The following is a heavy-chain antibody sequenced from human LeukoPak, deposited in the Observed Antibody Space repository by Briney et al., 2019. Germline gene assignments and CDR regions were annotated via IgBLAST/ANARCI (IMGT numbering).Heavy chain of an antibody. CDR2: IYHSGTT. J-gene: IGHJ5*02. CDR3: AREEYIYGHT. Sequence: SQTLSLTCNVSGGPIRSAGYYWSWIRQSPGRGLEWIGYIYHSGTTFYSPSLKSRVTISVDTSKNQFSLKLSSVTAADTAVYYCAREEYIYGHTWGQGTLVTVSS. D-gene: IGHD5-18*01. V-gene: IGHV4-30-2*06. CDR1: GGPIRSAGYY.